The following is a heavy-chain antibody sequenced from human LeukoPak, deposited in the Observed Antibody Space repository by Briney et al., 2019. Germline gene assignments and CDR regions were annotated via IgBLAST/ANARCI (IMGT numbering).Heavy chain of an antibody. CDR3: ARDPAYSSSGWFDP. Sequence: NPSETLSLTCTVSGGSISSYYWSWIRQPAGKGLEWIGRIYTSGSTNYNPSLKSRVTMSVDTSKNQFSLKLSSVTAADTAVYYCARDPAYSSSGWFDPWGQGTLVTVSS. V-gene: IGHV4-4*07. J-gene: IGHJ5*02. CDR2: IYTSGST. CDR1: GGSISSYY. D-gene: IGHD6-6*01.